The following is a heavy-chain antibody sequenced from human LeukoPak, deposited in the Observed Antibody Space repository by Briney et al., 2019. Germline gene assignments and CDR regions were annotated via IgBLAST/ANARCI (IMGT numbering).Heavy chain of an antibody. Sequence: PSETLSLTCAVYGGSFSGYYWSWIRQPPGKGLEWIGEINHSGSTNYNPSLKSRVTISVDTSKNQFSLKLSSVTAADTAVYYCARGVVVFDYWGQGTLVTVSS. J-gene: IGHJ4*02. CDR2: INHSGST. CDR3: ARGVVVFDY. CDR1: GGSFSGYY. D-gene: IGHD3-22*01. V-gene: IGHV4-34*01.